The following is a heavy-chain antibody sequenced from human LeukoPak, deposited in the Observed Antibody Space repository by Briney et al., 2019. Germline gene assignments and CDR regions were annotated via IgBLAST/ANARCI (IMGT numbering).Heavy chain of an antibody. D-gene: IGHD3-22*01. V-gene: IGHV3-23*01. CDR1: GFTFRHYA. J-gene: IGHJ4*02. CDR2: ISGGGLST. CDR3: AKALYYDSHGRGLDN. Sequence: GGSLRLSCAASGFTFRHYAMTWVRQTPGKGLEWVATISGGGLSTYYAYSAKGRLTLSRDNSENTVFLQMNSLRVEDTATYYCAKALYYDSHGRGLDNWGQGTLVIVSS.